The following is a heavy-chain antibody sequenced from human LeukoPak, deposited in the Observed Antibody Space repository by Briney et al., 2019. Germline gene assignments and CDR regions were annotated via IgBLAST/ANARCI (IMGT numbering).Heavy chain of an antibody. Sequence: GGFLRLSCAVSGFDFSSYGMSWVRQSPGKGLEWVSTFSASSTITYYADSVKGRFTISRDNSKNTLYLQMHSLRDEDTAVYYCAKGDSYYDLLTCFDLWGPGTLVTVSS. J-gene: IGHJ4*02. CDR2: FSASSTIT. CDR1: GFDFSSYG. D-gene: IGHD3-9*01. CDR3: AKGDSYYDLLTCFDL. V-gene: IGHV3-23*01.